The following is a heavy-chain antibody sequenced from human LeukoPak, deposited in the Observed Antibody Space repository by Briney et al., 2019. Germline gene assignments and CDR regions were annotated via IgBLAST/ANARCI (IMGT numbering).Heavy chain of an antibody. CDR1: GFTFNRYW. J-gene: IGHJ3*02. Sequence: PGGSLRLSCAASGFTFNRYWMHWVRQVPGKGPVWVSRINSDGSSTSYADSVKGRFTISRDNAKNTLYLQMNSLRAGDTAVYYCARDRVLRFLDWSYDAFDIWGQGTMVTVSS. V-gene: IGHV3-74*01. CDR3: ARDRVLRFLDWSYDAFDI. D-gene: IGHD3-9*01. CDR2: INSDGSST.